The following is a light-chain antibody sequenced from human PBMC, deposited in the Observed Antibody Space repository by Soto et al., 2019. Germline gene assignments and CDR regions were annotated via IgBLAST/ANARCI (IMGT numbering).Light chain of an antibody. V-gene: IGKV1-6*02. CDR3: LQDHSYLT. J-gene: IGKJ4*01. Sequence: AIEMTQSPSSLSASVGDRVTITCRASQGIGSDLAWYQQRPGRAHKLLIYATSSLQNGVPSRFSGSGSGTAVTLTINSLQPDDFGTYYCLQDHSYLTFGGGTKVAI. CDR1: QGIGSD. CDR2: ATS.